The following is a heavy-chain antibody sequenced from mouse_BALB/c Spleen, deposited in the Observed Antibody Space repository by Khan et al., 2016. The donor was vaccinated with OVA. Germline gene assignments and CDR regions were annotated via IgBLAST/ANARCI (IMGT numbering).Heavy chain of an antibody. CDR3: ATPYYYGYYFDD. J-gene: IGHJ2*01. Sequence: EVMLVESGGGLVQPGGSRKLSCAASGFTFSSYGMHWVRQAPEKGLEWVAYISGDSSTIYYADTVKGRFTISRDNPKNTLFLQMTSLMSEDTAMYYCATPYYYGYYFDDWGPGTTLTVSS. D-gene: IGHD1-1*01. CDR1: GFTFSSYG. CDR2: ISGDSSTI. V-gene: IGHV5-17*02.